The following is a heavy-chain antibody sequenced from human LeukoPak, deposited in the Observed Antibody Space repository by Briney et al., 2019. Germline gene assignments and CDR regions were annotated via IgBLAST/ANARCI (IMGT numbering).Heavy chain of an antibody. CDR3: ARHGVTNYGDYDYYYYGMDV. CDR1: GGSFSGYY. J-gene: IGHJ6*02. CDR2: IYHSGST. V-gene: IGHV4-34*01. D-gene: IGHD4-17*01. Sequence: SETLSLTCAVYGGSFSGYYWSWIRQPPGKGLEWIGEIYHSGSTNYNPSLKSRVTISVDTSKNQFSLKLSSVTAADTAVYYCARHGVTNYGDYDYYYYGMDVWGQGTTVTVSS.